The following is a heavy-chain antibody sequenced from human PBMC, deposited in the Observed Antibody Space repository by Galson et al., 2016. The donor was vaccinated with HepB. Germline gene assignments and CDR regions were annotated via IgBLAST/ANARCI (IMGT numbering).Heavy chain of an antibody. CDR2: IYYRSKWYN. CDR1: GDSVSSISAA. J-gene: IGHJ6*02. V-gene: IGHV6-1*01. D-gene: IGHD3-3*01. Sequence: CAISGDSVSSISAAWNWIRQSPSRGLEWLGGIYYRSKWYNEYAVSVRSRITIKPDTSKNQFSLQLNSVTPEDTAVYYCARDPYYDFWSDYSKGMDVWGQGTTVTVSS. CDR3: ARDPYYDFWSDYSKGMDV.